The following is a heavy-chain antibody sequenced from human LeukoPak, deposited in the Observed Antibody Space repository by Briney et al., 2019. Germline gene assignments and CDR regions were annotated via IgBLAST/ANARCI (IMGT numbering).Heavy chain of an antibody. CDR3: ARDRWGTVTPGGDY. CDR2: INTDGSTT. D-gene: IGHD3-16*01. V-gene: IGHV3-74*01. CDR1: GFTFSSYW. Sequence: GSLRLSCAASGFTFSSYWVHWVRQVPGKGLVWVSRINTDGSTTTYADSVKGRFTVSRDNAKNTLYLQMNSLRAEDTAVYYCARDRWGTVTPGGDYWGQGTLVTVSS. J-gene: IGHJ4*02.